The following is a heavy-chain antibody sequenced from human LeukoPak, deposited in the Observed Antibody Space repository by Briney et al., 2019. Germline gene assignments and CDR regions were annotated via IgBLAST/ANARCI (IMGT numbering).Heavy chain of an antibody. D-gene: IGHD6-13*01. CDR3: AKDLLEQQLVPVAFDL. CDR1: GFTLSTYG. J-gene: IGHJ3*01. CDR2: VSGSGTFT. Sequence: GGSLRLSCAASGFTLSTYGMSWVRQAPGKGLKWVSTVSGSGTFTYYADSVKGRFTISRDNSKNTLYLHMHSLRAEDTAVYYCAKDLLEQQLVPVAFDLWAKGQWSPSLQ. V-gene: IGHV3-23*01.